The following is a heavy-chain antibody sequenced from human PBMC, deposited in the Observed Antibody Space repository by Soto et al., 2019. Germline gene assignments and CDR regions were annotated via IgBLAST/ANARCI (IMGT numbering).Heavy chain of an antibody. CDR3: ARGHMTPYY. V-gene: IGHV4-34*01. CDR2: INHSGST. Sequence: ASETLSLTCAVYGGSFSGYYWSWIRQPPGKGLEWIGEINHSGSTNYNPSLKSRVTISVDTSKNQFSLKLSSVTAADTAVYYCARGHMTPYYWGQGTLVTVSS. CDR1: GGSFSGYY. D-gene: IGHD2-15*01. J-gene: IGHJ4*02.